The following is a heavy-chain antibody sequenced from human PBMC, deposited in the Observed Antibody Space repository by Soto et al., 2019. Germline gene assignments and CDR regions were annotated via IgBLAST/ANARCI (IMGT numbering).Heavy chain of an antibody. V-gene: IGHV2-26*01. CDR3: ARMDGDYNYYGLDV. Sequence: QVTLKESGPVLVKPTETLTLTCSVSGFSLTNGRMGVSWIRQPPGKALEWLAHFFSDAERSYSTSMQSRLNMSQDSSGSQVVLTMTNMAPADTATYFFARMDGDYNYYGLDVWGHGIAVTVSS. CDR1: GFSLTNGRMG. J-gene: IGHJ6*02. CDR2: FFSDAER. D-gene: IGHD4-17*01.